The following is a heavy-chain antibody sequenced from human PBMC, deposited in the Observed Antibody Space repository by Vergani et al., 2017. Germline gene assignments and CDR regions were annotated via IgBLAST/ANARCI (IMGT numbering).Heavy chain of an antibody. D-gene: IGHD3-10*01. Sequence: QVQLVQSGAEVKKPGASVKVSCKASGYTFTSYYMHWVRQAPGQGLEWMGWISPNSGDTNYAQKFQGRVTMTRDTSISTVYMELSSLRSDDTAVFYCATGQVHRWFDPWGQGTLVTVSS. CDR3: ATGQVHRWFDP. V-gene: IGHV1-2*02. CDR2: ISPNSGDT. CDR1: GYTFTSYY. J-gene: IGHJ5*02.